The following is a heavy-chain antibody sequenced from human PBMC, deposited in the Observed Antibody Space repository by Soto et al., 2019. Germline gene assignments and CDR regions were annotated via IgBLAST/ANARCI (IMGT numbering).Heavy chain of an antibody. Sequence: TLFITCTVSGGSSRSSGYYWSWIRHSPWQGPGLIGYIYDSGSTYYNPSLRSRVPISVDTSKNQFSLKLSSVTAADTALYYCAREVTYSYDTSGSYSSRLDHWGLGTLVAISS. CDR1: GGSSRSSGYY. CDR3: AREVTYSYDTSGSYSSRLDH. D-gene: IGHD2-21*01. J-gene: IGHJ4*02. CDR2: IYDSGST. V-gene: IGHV4-31*03.